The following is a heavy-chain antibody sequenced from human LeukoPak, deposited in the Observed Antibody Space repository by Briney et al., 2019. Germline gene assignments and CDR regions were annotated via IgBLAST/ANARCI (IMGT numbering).Heavy chain of an antibody. D-gene: IGHD2-21*01. Sequence: SETLSLTCAVYGGSFSGYYWSWIRQPPGKGLEWIGEINHSGSTNYNPSLKSRVTISVDTSKNQFSLKLSSVTAADTAVYYCARGCILWWWGTSDAFDIWGQGTMVTVSS. V-gene: IGHV4-34*01. J-gene: IGHJ3*02. CDR1: GGSFSGYY. CDR2: INHSGST. CDR3: ARGCILWWWGTSDAFDI.